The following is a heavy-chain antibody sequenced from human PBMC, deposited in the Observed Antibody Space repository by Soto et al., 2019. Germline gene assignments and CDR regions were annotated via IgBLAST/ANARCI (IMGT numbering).Heavy chain of an antibody. CDR1: GFTFSSYG. CDR2: MPYDGNNQ. CDR3: AKALGELSPESFDY. V-gene: IGHV3-30*18. Sequence: GGSLRLSCAASGFTFSSYGMHWVRQAPGKGLEWVAIMPYDGNNQYYADSVKGRFTISRDNFKNTLYLQMNSLRAEDTAVYYCAKALGELSPESFDYWGQGILVTVSS. D-gene: IGHD3-16*02. J-gene: IGHJ4*02.